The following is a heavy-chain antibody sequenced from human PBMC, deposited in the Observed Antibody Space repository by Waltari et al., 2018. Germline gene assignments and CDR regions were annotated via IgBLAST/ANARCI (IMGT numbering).Heavy chain of an antibody. CDR2: INHSGST. CDR3: ARGRRWQEFSS. D-gene: IGHD3-3*01. V-gene: IGHV4-34*01. CDR1: GGSFSGFF. J-gene: IGHJ5*02. Sequence: QVQLQQWGAGPLKTSETLSLTCAVYGGSFSGFFWIWIRQPPGKGLAWIREINHSGSTNYNPSLKSRVTISLDTSKKHFSLKLNSVTAADTAVYYCARGRRWQEFSSWGQGTLVTVSS.